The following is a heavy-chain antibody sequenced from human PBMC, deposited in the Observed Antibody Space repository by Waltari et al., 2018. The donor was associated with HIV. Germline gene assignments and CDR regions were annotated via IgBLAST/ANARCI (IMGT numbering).Heavy chain of an antibody. J-gene: IGHJ4*02. CDR3: ARVRSIMGRFLGFDY. V-gene: IGHV3-53*02. CDR1: GLSVSSNY. D-gene: IGHD3-3*02. Sequence: EVQLVETGGGLIQPGGSLRLSCAASGLSVSSNYMNWVRQAPGKGLEWVSVIYRSGDAYDADFGKGRFTISRDNSKNTLYLQMNSLRAEDTAVYYCARVRSIMGRFLGFDYWGQGTLVTVSS. CDR2: IYRSGDA.